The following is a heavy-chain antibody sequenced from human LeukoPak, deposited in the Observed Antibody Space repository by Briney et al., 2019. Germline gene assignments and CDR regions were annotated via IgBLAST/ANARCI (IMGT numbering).Heavy chain of an antibody. V-gene: IGHV4-34*01. J-gene: IGHJ6*03. CDR3: ARRLGRKFGERFYYYHYMDV. CDR2: MNHSGST. CDR1: GGSFSGYY. D-gene: IGHD3-10*01. Sequence: PSETLSLTCAVYGGSFSGYYWSWIRQPPGKGLEWIGEMNHSGSTNYNPSLKSRVTISVDTSKNQFSLKLSSVTAADTAVYYCARRLGRKFGERFYYYHYMDVWGKGATVTISS.